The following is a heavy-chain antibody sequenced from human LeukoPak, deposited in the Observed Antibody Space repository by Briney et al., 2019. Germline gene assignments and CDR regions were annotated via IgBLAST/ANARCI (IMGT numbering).Heavy chain of an antibody. CDR1: GYTFTNFG. Sequence: GASVKVSCKTSGYTFTNFGISWVRQAPGRGLEWMGWTSAYNGNTNYAQNLRGRVTMIIDRSTSTVYMELRSLRSDDTAVYYCARDATDAAYTPMNDYWGQGTLVTVSS. CDR2: TSAYNGNT. J-gene: IGHJ4*02. D-gene: IGHD2-15*01. V-gene: IGHV1-18*01. CDR3: ARDATDAAYTPMNDY.